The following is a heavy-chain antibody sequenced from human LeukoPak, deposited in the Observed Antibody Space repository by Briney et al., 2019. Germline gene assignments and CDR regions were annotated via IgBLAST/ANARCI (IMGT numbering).Heavy chain of an antibody. J-gene: IGHJ4*02. CDR3: ARRRIVATIDY. V-gene: IGHV4-59*08. CDR1: GGSISSYY. Sequence: SETLSLTCTVSGGSISSYYWSWIRQPPGKGLEWIGYIYYSGSTNYNPSLKSRVTISVDTSKNQFSLKLSSVTAADTAVYYCARRRIVATIDYWGQGTLVTVSS. CDR2: IYYSGST. D-gene: IGHD5-12*01.